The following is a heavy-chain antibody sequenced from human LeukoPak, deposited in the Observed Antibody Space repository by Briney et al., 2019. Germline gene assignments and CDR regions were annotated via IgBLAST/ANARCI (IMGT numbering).Heavy chain of an antibody. J-gene: IGHJ3*02. V-gene: IGHV3-43*02. CDR1: GFTFDDYA. CDR2: ISGNGGDT. CDR3: AKGRRSTSRYGAFDI. D-gene: IGHD6-13*01. Sequence: GGSLRLSCAASGFTFDDYALHWVRPAPGKGLEWVSLISGNGGDTYYADSVQGRFTISRDNSRNSLFLQMNSLRAEDTALYYCAKGRRSTSRYGAFDIWGQGTMVTVSS.